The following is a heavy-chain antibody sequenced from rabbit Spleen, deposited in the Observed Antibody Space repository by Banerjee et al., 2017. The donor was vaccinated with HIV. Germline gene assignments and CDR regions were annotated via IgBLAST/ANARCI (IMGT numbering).Heavy chain of an antibody. J-gene: IGHJ4*02. CDR2: IHSSGTT. CDR3: TRVWDSPYDDMVKYLNI. D-gene: IGHD2-1*01. V-gene: IGHV1S69*01. CDR1: GFSLSSHK. Sequence: QSVEESGGRLVTPGTPLTLTCTVSGFSLSSHKMGWVRQAPGEGLEYIGVIHSSGTTYYASWARGRFTISKASSTTVDLKITSPTTEDTATYFCTRVWDSPYDDMVKYLNIWGQGTLVPVS.